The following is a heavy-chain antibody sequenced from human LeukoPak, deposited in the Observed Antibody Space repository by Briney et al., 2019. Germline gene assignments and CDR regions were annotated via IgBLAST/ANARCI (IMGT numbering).Heavy chain of an antibody. CDR3: AKDSLRFLEWLSSGPYGMDV. V-gene: IGHV3-30*18. D-gene: IGHD3-3*01. Sequence: PGGSLRLSCAASGFSFSSYGMHWVRQAPGKGLEWVAVISYDGSNKYYADSVKGRFTISRDNSKNTLYLQMNSLRAEDTAVYYCAKDSLRFLEWLSSGPYGMDVWGQGTTVTVSS. J-gene: IGHJ6*02. CDR2: ISYDGSNK. CDR1: GFSFSSYG.